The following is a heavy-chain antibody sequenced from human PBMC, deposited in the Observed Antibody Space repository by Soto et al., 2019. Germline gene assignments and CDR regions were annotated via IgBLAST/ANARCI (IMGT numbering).Heavy chain of an antibody. J-gene: IGHJ6*02. CDR3: AKEGRGFGVVIIGVYYYGMDV. V-gene: IGHV3-23*01. Sequence: EVQLLESGGGLVQPGGSLRLSCAASGFTFSSYAMSWVRQAPGKGLEWVSAISGSGGSTYYADSVKGRFTISRDNSKNTLYLQINSLRAEDTAVYYCAKEGRGFGVVIIGVYYYGMDVWGQGTTVTVSS. CDR2: ISGSGGST. CDR1: GFTFSSYA. D-gene: IGHD3-3*01.